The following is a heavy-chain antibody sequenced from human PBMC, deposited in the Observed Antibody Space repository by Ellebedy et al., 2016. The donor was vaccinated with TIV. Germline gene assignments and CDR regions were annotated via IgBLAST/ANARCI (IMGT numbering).Heavy chain of an antibody. CDR2: IIPILGIA. CDR3: ARDNVQQLANAFDI. V-gene: IGHV1-69*04. Sequence: AASVKVSCKASGGTFSSYAISWVRQAPGQGLEWMGRIIPILGIANYAQKFQGRVTITADKSTSTAYMELSSLRSEDTAVYYCARDNVQQLANAFDIWGQGTMVTVSS. J-gene: IGHJ3*02. D-gene: IGHD6-13*01. CDR1: GGTFSSYA.